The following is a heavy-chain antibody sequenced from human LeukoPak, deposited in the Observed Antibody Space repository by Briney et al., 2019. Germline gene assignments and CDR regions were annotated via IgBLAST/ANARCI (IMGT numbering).Heavy chain of an antibody. J-gene: IGHJ6*04. CDR1: GGSISSSSYY. V-gene: IGHV4-39*01. Sequence: SETLSLTCTVSGGSISSSSYYWGWIRQPPGKGLEWIGSIYYSGSTYYNPSLKSRVTISLDTSKNQFSLKVTSLTDADTAVYYCARHLQYSHMDGWGNGTTVTVSS. D-gene: IGHD4-11*01. CDR2: IYYSGST. CDR3: ARHLQYSHMDG.